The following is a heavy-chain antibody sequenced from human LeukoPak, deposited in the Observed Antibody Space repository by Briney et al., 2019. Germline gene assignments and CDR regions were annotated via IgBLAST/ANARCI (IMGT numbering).Heavy chain of an antibody. CDR1: GFTFSSYS. D-gene: IGHD5-18*01. CDR2: ISSSSSYI. CDR3: ARPSGGYSYGLTFQH. Sequence: GGPLRLSCAASGFTFSSYSMNWLRQAPGKGLEWVSSISSSSSYIYYADSVKGRFTISRDNAKNSLYLQMNSLRAEDTAVYYCARPSGGYSYGLTFQHWGQGALVTVSS. V-gene: IGHV3-21*01. J-gene: IGHJ1*01.